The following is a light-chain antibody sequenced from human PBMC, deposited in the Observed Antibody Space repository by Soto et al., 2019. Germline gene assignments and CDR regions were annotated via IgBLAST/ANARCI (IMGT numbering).Light chain of an antibody. CDR2: GAS. Sequence: DIQLTQSPSLVCGSVGDRVTITCRASQTISSWLAWYQQKPGQAPKLLIYGASNLQSGVPSRFIGSGYATDFSLTISSLQPEDVASDYCQQTYIQLCSFAAGTKLDI. CDR3: QQTYIQLCS. V-gene: IGKV1-5*01. J-gene: IGKJ3*01. CDR1: QTISSW.